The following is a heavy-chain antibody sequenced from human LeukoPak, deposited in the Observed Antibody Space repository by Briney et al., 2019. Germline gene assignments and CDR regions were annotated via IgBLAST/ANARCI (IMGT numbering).Heavy chain of an antibody. CDR2: IWYDGSNK. CDR1: GFTFSSYG. V-gene: IGHV3-33*01. CDR3: ARDIVGATTGYYGMDV. Sequence: PGGSLRLSCAASGFTFSSYGMHWVRQAPGKGLEWVAVIWYDGSNKYYADSVKGRFTISRDNSKNTLYLQVNSLRAEDTAVYYCARDIVGATTGYYGMDVWGQGTTVTVSS. D-gene: IGHD1-26*01. J-gene: IGHJ6*02.